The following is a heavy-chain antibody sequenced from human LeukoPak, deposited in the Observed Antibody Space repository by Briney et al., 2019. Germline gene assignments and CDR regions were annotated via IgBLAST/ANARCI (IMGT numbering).Heavy chain of an antibody. CDR3: AGVRDYDSSGYHPMDV. Sequence: ASVKVSCKASGYTFTGYYMHWVRQAPGQGHEWMGWINPNSGGTNYAQKFQGRVTMTRDTSISTAYMELRRLRSDGTAVYYCAGVRDYDSSGYHPMDVWGKGTTVTVSS. CDR1: GYTFTGYY. J-gene: IGHJ6*03. CDR2: INPNSGGT. V-gene: IGHV1-2*02. D-gene: IGHD3-22*01.